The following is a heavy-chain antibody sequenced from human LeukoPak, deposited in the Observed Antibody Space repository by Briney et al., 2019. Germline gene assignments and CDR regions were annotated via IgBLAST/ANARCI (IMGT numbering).Heavy chain of an antibody. J-gene: IGHJ4*02. V-gene: IGHV3-15*01. D-gene: IGHD2-15*01. CDR3: TTDRLRVAATVKCYFDY. CDR1: GFTFSNAW. CDR2: IKSKTDGGTT. Sequence: PGGSLRLSCAASGFTFSNAWMSWVRQAPGKGLEWVGRIKSKTDGGTTDYAAPVKGRFTISRDDSKNTLYLQMNSLKTEDTAVYYCTTDRLRVAATVKCYFDYWGQGTLVTVSS.